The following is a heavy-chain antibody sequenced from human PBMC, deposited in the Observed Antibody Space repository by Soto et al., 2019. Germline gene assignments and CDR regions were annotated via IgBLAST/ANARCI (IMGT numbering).Heavy chain of an antibody. Sequence: PGGSLRLSSAASGFTSSSYAMTWVRQAPGKGLEWVSGMSGSAGGTYYADSVKGRFTISRDNSKNTLYLQMNSLRADDTAIYYCAKAAMHDSSDSWFDPWGRGTLVTVSS. CDR2: MSGSAGGT. D-gene: IGHD3-22*01. V-gene: IGHV3-23*01. CDR3: AKAAMHDSSDSWFDP. CDR1: GFTSSSYA. J-gene: IGHJ5*02.